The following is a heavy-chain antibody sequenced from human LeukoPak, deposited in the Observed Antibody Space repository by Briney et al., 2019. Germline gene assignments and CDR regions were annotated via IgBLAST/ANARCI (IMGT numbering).Heavy chain of an antibody. V-gene: IGHV4-34*01. Sequence: SETLSLTCAVYGGSFSGYYWSWIRQPPGKGLEWIGEINHSGSTNYNPSLKSRVTISVDTSKNQFSLKLSSVTAADTAVYYCARDRPSSYFDYWGQGTLVTVSS. D-gene: IGHD6-13*01. CDR1: GGSFSGYY. J-gene: IGHJ4*02. CDR3: ARDRPSSYFDY. CDR2: INHSGST.